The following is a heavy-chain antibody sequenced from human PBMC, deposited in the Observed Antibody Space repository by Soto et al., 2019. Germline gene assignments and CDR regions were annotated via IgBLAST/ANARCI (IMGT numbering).Heavy chain of an antibody. J-gene: IGHJ4*02. CDR2: IWFDGSNE. V-gene: IGHV3-33*01. CDR3: ARAMAATTPFDY. CDR1: GFIFSSYG. D-gene: IGHD1-26*01. Sequence: QVQLVESGGGVVQPGRSLRLSCAASGFIFSSYGMHWVRQAPGKGLEWVAVIWFDGSNEYYADSVKGGFTISRDNSKNTLHLQMNSLRADDTAVYYCARAMAATTPFDYWGQGTVVTVSS.